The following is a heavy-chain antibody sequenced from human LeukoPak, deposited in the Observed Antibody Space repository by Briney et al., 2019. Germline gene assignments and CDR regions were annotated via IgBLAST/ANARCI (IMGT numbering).Heavy chain of an antibody. CDR3: ARLPHQYCDGDCYFDS. J-gene: IGHJ4*02. V-gene: IGHV5-51*01. CDR2: IYPGDSET. Sequence: ASVKVSCKASGYTFTNYGISWVRQAPGQGLEWMGIIYPGDSETRYSPSFQGQVTISADKSISTAYVQWSSLKASDTAMYYCARLPHQYCDGDCYFDSWGQGTLVTVSS. D-gene: IGHD2-21*02. CDR1: GYTFTNYG.